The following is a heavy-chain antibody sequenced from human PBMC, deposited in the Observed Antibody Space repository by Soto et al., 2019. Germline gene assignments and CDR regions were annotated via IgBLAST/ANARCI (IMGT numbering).Heavy chain of an antibody. CDR3: ARSSTDVWSGPSPPAH. Sequence: SETLSLTCAVYGGSFSGYYWSWIRQPPGKGLEWIGEINHSGSTNYNPSLKSRVTISVDTSKNQFSLNLRSATAADTAVYYCARSSTDVWSGPSPPAHWGQGTLVTVSS. CDR2: INHSGST. CDR1: GGSFSGYY. D-gene: IGHD3-3*01. J-gene: IGHJ1*01. V-gene: IGHV4-34*01.